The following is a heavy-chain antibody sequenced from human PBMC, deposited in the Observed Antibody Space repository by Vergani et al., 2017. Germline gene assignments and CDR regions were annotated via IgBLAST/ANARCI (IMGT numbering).Heavy chain of an antibody. D-gene: IGHD3-22*01. J-gene: IGHJ4*02. CDR3: ARAVGIVDRPYFDD. Sequence: EVQLVESGGGLVKPGGSLRLSCAASGFTFSSYSMNWVRQAPGKGLEWVSSISSSSSYIYYADSVKGRFTISRDNAKNSLYLQMNSLRAEDTAVYYCARAVGIVDRPYFDDWGQGTLVTVSS. CDR2: ISSSSSYI. V-gene: IGHV3-21*01. CDR1: GFTFSSYS.